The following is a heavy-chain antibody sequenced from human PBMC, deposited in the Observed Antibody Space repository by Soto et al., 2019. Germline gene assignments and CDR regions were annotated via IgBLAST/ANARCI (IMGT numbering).Heavy chain of an antibody. CDR2: FDPEDGET. CDR1: GYTLTELC. CDR3: ATKSPYSSSWYAWFDP. V-gene: IGHV1-24*01. D-gene: IGHD6-13*01. Sequence: ASVKVSCKVSGYTLTELCMHWVLQAPGKGLEWMGGFDPEDGETIYAQKFQGRVTMTEDTSTDTAYMELSSLRSEDTAVYYCATKSPYSSSWYAWFDPWGQGTLVTVSS. J-gene: IGHJ5*02.